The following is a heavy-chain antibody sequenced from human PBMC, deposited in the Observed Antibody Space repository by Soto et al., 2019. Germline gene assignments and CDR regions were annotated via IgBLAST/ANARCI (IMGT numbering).Heavy chain of an antibody. CDR2: IYYSGST. CDR3: ARLGQVYYYDSSGYREYFQH. V-gene: IGHV4-59*01. CDR1: GGSISSYY. Sequence: LSLTCTVSGGSISSYYWSWIRRPPGKGLEWIGYIYYSGSTTYNPSLRSRVTISVDTSKNQFSLKLSSVTAADTAVYYCARLGQVYYYDSSGYREYFQHWGQGTLVTVSS. D-gene: IGHD3-22*01. J-gene: IGHJ1*01.